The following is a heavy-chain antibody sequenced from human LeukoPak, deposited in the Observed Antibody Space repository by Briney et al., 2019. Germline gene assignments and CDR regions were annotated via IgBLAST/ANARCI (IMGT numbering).Heavy chain of an antibody. V-gene: IGHV3-15*01. Sequence: PGGSLRLSCAASGFTFSNAWMNWMGWVRQAPGKGLEWVGLTKIKTDDGTPDYAALVKGRFTISRDDSKNTVYLEMNSLETEDTAVYYCISGGGTADYLGQGTLVSVNS. D-gene: IGHD1-1*01. CDR3: ISGGGTADY. CDR2: TKIKTDDGTP. J-gene: IGHJ4*02. CDR1: GFTFSNAW.